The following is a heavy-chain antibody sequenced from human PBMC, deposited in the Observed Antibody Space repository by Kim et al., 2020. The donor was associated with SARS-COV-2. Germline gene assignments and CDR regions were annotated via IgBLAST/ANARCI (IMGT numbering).Heavy chain of an antibody. D-gene: IGHD3-22*01. CDR3: ARARLRAYYYDSSGYGGEFDP. J-gene: IGHJ5*02. Sequence: GGSLRLSCAASGFTVSSNYMSWVRQAPGKGLEWVSIIYSAGSTYYADSVKGRFTISRDNSKNTVYLQMNSLRAEDTAVYYCARARLRAYYYDSSGYGGEFDPWGQGALVTVSS. V-gene: IGHV3-53*01. CDR2: IYSAGST. CDR1: GFTVSSNY.